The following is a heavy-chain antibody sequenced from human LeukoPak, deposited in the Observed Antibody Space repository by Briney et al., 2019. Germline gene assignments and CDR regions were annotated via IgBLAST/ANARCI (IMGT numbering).Heavy chain of an antibody. CDR2: IKQDGSEK. D-gene: IGHD3-3*01. J-gene: IGHJ5*02. Sequence: GGSLRLSCAASGFTFSSYWMSWVRQAPGKGLEWVANIKQDGSEKYYVDSVKGRFTISRDNAKNSLYLQMNSLRAEDTAVYYCARDSRDFWSGYSYWFDPWGQGTLVTVSS. CDR3: ARDSRDFWSGYSYWFDP. CDR1: GFTFSSYW. V-gene: IGHV3-7*01.